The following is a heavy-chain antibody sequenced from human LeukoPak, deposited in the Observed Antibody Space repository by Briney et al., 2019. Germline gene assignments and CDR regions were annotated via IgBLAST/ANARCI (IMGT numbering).Heavy chain of an antibody. CDR2: IYPGDSDT. CDR1: GYSFSSYW. V-gene: IGHV5-51*01. CDR3: ARSNIVVVPAAILDAFDI. J-gene: IGHJ3*02. Sequence: GESLKISCKASGYSFSSYWIAWVRQMPGKGLEWMGIIYPGDSDTRYSPSFQGQVTISADKSISTAYLQWSSLKASDTAMYYRARSNIVVVPAAILDAFDIWGQGTMVTVSS. D-gene: IGHD2-2*02.